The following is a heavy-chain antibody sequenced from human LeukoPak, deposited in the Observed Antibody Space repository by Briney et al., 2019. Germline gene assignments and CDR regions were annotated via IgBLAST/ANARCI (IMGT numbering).Heavy chain of an antibody. CDR2: IWYDGSNK. D-gene: IGHD2-21*02. J-gene: IGHJ4*02. Sequence: GGSLRLSCAASGFTFSSYGMHWVRQAPGKGLEWVAVIWYDGSNKYYADSVKGRFTISRDSSKDTLYLQMNSLRAEDTAVYYCAKASCGGDCYDDYFDYWGQGTLVTVSS. V-gene: IGHV3-33*06. CDR3: AKASCGGDCYDDYFDY. CDR1: GFTFSSYG.